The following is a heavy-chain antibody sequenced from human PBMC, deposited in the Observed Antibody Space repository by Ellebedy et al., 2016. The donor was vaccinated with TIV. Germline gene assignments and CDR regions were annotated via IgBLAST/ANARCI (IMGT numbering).Heavy chain of an antibody. Sequence: MPSETLSLTCAVSGGSINSSYWTWIRQPPTKALEWIAYFYYSGSTNYNPSLKSRVTISVDTSKNKFSLKLSSVTAADTAVFYCASGFSYGLLDYWGQGTLVAVSS. J-gene: IGHJ4*02. V-gene: IGHV4-59*01. CDR3: ASGFSYGLLDY. CDR1: GGSINSSY. D-gene: IGHD5-18*01. CDR2: FYYSGST.